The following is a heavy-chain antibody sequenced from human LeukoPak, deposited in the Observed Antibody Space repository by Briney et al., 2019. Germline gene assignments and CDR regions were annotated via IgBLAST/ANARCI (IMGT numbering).Heavy chain of an antibody. V-gene: IGHV1-69*13. CDR1: GGTFSSYA. D-gene: IGHD4-17*01. J-gene: IGHJ4*02. CDR2: IIPIFGTA. CDR3: ARDRGATVTTVNLVY. Sequence: GASVKVSCKASGGTFSSYAISWVRQAPGQGLEWMGGIIPIFGTANYAQKFQGRVTITADESTSTAYMELSSLRSEDTAVYYCARDRGATVTTVNLVYWGQGTLVTVSS.